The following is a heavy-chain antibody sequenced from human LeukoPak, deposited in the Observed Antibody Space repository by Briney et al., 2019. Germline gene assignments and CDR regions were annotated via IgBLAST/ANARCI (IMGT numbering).Heavy chain of an antibody. J-gene: IGHJ4*02. CDR3: ARDARLHYYFDY. Sequence: SETLSLTCTVFGGSISSNYWNWVRQPAGRGLEWIGRFYISGSTKYNPSLKSRVTMSIDTSKNQFSLKLTSVTAADTAVYYCARDARLHYYFDYWGQGTLVTVSS. D-gene: IGHD6-25*01. CDR1: GGSISSNY. CDR2: FYISGST. V-gene: IGHV4-4*07.